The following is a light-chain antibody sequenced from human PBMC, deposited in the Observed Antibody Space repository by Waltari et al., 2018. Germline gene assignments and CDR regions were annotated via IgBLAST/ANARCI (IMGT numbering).Light chain of an antibody. V-gene: IGLV2-14*01. CDR1: NSDVGTYNY. Sequence: QSALTHPASVSGSPGQWITISCTGTNSDVGTYNYVSWYQQHPGKAPKLMINDVSKRPSGVSDRFSGSKSGNTASLTISGLQAEDEADYYCSSYTSSSTLVFGGGTKVTVL. CDR2: DVS. CDR3: SSYTSSSTLV. J-gene: IGLJ3*02.